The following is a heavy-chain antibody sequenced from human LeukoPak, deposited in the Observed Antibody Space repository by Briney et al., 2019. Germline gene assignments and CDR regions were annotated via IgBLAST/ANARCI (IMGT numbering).Heavy chain of an antibody. CDR2: IYHSGRT. D-gene: IGHD3-10*01. CDR3: AKALSSGSYVWCDS. J-gene: IGHJ5*01. CDR1: GGSISSSNW. Sequence: SGTLSLTCAVSGGSISSSNWWSWVRPPPGRGLEWIGQIYHSGRTNYNPSLKSRVTISLDKSNNHVALQLRSGTAADTAVYYCAKALSSGSYVWCDSWGQRTLITVSS. V-gene: IGHV4-4*02.